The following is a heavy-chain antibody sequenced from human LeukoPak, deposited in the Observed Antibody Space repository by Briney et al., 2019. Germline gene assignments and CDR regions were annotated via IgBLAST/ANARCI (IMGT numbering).Heavy chain of an antibody. CDR2: IYYSGST. CDR1: GGSISSYY. J-gene: IGHJ4*02. Sequence: PSETLSLTCTVSGGSISSYYWSWIRQPPGKGLEWIGYIYYSGSTNYDPSLKSRVTISVDTSKNQFSLKLGSVTAADTAVYYCAGSYSSSWYYFDYWGQGTLVTVSS. V-gene: IGHV4-59*01. CDR3: AGSYSSSWYYFDY. D-gene: IGHD6-13*01.